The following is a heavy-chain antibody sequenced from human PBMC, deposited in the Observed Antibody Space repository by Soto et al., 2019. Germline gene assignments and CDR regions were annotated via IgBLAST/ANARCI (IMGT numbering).Heavy chain of an antibody. CDR1: GFSLSTSGVG. D-gene: IGHD6-13*01. J-gene: IGHJ4*02. CDR3: AHGTYSSSPEYFDY. V-gene: IGHV2-5*02. Sequence: QITLKESGPTLVKPTQTLTLTCTFSGFSLSTSGVGVGWIRQPPGKALEWLALIYWDDDKRYSPSLKSRLTITKDTSKHQLVLTMTNMDPVDTATYYCAHGTYSSSPEYFDYWGQGPLVTVSS. CDR2: IYWDDDK.